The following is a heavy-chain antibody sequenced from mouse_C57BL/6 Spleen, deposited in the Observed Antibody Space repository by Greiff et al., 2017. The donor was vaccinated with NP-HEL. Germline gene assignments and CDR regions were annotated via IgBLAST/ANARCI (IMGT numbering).Heavy chain of an antibody. CDR2: IDPSDSYT. V-gene: IGHV1-69*01. CDR1: GYTFTSYW. CDR3: ARVDGNYAAWLAY. D-gene: IGHD2-1*01. J-gene: IGHJ3*01. Sequence: QVQLQQPGAELVMPGASVKLSCKASGYTFTSYWMHWVKQRPGQGLEWIGEIDPSDSYTNYNQKFKGKSTLTVDKSSSTAYMQLSSLTSEDAAVFDWARVDGNYAAWLAYWGQGTLVTVAA.